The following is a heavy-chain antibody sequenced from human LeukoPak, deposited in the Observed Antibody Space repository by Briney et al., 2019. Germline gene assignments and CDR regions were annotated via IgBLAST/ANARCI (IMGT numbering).Heavy chain of an antibody. Sequence: GGSLRLSCAASGFTFSSYAMHWVRRAPGKGLEWVAVISYDGSNKYYADSVKGRFTISRDNAKNSLYLQMNSLRAEDTAVYYCARLIRSDWGVFRAFDIWGHGTMVTVSS. CDR1: GFTFSSYA. D-gene: IGHD2-21*01. J-gene: IGHJ3*02. V-gene: IGHV3-30-3*01. CDR3: ARLIRSDWGVFRAFDI. CDR2: ISYDGSNK.